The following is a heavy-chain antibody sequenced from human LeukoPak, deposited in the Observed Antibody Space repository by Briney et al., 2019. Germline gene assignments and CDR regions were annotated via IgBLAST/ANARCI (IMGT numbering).Heavy chain of an antibody. D-gene: IGHD3-3*01. Sequence: GGSLRLSCAASGFTFSSYEMNWVRQAPGKGLEWVSTISVGAEYIFYADSVKGRFTISRDDSNNALYLQMHSLRAEDTALYYCASGPPFLKYFEYWGQGTLVTVSS. CDR2: ISVGAEYI. V-gene: IGHV3-23*01. J-gene: IGHJ4*02. CDR1: GFTFSSYE. CDR3: ASGPPFLKYFEY.